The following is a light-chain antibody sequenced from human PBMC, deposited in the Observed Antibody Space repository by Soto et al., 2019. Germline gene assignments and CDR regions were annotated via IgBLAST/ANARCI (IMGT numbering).Light chain of an antibody. J-gene: IGKJ5*01. V-gene: IGKV3-15*01. CDR2: DAS. CDR3: QQCSDWPLFT. CDR1: QSVSRY. Sequence: EIVMTQSPATLSVSPGETATLSCRASQSVSRYLAWYQLRPGQAPRLLMYDASTRDTGIPARFSGSGSGTEFTLTISGLQSEDFAVYTCQQCSDWPLFTFGQGTRLEIK.